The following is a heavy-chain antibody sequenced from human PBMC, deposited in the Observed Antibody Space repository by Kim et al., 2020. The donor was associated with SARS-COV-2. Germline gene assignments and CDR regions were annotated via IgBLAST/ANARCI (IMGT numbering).Heavy chain of an antibody. CDR3: ARDLGYAIAVAGGIGYYGMDV. V-gene: IGHV3-53*01. CDR2: IYSGGST. CDR1: GFTVSSNY. D-gene: IGHD6-19*01. Sequence: GGSLRLSCAASGFTVSSNYMSWVRQAPGKGLEWVSVIYSGGSTYYADSVKGRFTISRDNSKNTLYLQMNSLRAEDTAVYYCARDLGYAIAVAGGIGYYGMDVWGQGTTVTVSS. J-gene: IGHJ6*02.